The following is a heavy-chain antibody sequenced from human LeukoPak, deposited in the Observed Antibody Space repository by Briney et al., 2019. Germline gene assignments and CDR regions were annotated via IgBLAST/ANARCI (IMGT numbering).Heavy chain of an antibody. Sequence: SETLSLSCTVSGGSISGSNYYWGWIRQPPGKGLEWIGSIYYSGGTYYNPSLKSRVTISVDTSKNQFSLKLNSVTAADTAVYYCARESYSSAWFFNYWGQGTLVTVSS. J-gene: IGHJ4*02. CDR2: IYYSGGT. CDR3: ARESYSSAWFFNY. CDR1: GGSISGSNYY. V-gene: IGHV4-39*02. D-gene: IGHD6-19*01.